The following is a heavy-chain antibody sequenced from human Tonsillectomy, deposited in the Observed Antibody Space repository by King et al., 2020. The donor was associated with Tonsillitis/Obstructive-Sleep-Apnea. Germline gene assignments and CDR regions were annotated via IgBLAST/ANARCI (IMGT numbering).Heavy chain of an antibody. V-gene: IGHV4-59*01. CDR3: ARTSYDKEIFDI. Sequence: HVQLQESGPGLVKPSETLSLTCTVSGDSITSDYWSWIRQPPGKGLEWIGYMYHSGTINYNPSLRSRVTLSVDTSENQFSLKLTSVSAADTAVYYCARTSYDKEIFDIWGHGTMVTVSS. J-gene: IGHJ3*02. CDR1: GDSITSDY. D-gene: IGHD3-22*01. CDR2: MYHSGTI.